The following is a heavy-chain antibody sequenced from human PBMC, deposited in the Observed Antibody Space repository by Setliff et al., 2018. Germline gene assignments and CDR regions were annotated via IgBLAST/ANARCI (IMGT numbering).Heavy chain of an antibody. CDR2: IWDDGVKK. V-gene: IGHV3-30-3*01. J-gene: IGHJ4*02. CDR3: ARTCSGSGCYAGLES. CDR1: GFTFSGFS. D-gene: IGHD2-15*01. Sequence: GGSLRLSCAASGFTFSGFSMHWVRQAPGKGLEWVAVIWDDGVKKYHADSVKGRFTISRDNSKNTLYLQMNSLRPEDTAVYYCARTCSGSGCYAGLESWGQGTPVTVSS.